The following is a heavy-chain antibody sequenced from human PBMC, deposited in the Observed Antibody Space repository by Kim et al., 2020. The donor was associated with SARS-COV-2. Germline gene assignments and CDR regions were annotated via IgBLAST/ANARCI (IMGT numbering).Heavy chain of an antibody. D-gene: IGHD3-3*01. CDR2: IYPGDSDT. Sequence: GESLKISCKGSGYSFTSYWIGWVRQMPGKGLEWMGIIYPGDSDTRYSPSFQGQVTISADKSISTAYLQWSSLKASDTAMYYCARHKSPVLRFLEFPGGEMDVWGQGTTVTVSS. V-gene: IGHV5-51*01. CDR1: GYSFTSYW. J-gene: IGHJ6*02. CDR3: ARHKSPVLRFLEFPGGEMDV.